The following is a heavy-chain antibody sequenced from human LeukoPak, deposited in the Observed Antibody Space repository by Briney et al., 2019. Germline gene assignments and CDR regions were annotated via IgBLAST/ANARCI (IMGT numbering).Heavy chain of an antibody. CDR3: ARDPGVPSSGWYFLGDV. Sequence: PSETLSLTCTVSGGSISSGSYYWSWIRQPAGKGLEWIGRIYTSGSTNYNPSLKSRVTISVDTSKNQFSLKLSSVTAADTAVYYWARDPGVPSSGWYFLGDVWGKGTTVTVSS. V-gene: IGHV4-61*02. D-gene: IGHD6-19*01. CDR1: GGSISSGSYY. J-gene: IGHJ6*04. CDR2: IYTSGST.